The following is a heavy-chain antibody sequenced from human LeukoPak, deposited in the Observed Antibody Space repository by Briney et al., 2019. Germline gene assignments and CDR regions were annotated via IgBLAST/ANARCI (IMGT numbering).Heavy chain of an antibody. CDR2: IYTGGST. V-gene: IGHV3-66*04. J-gene: IGHJ5*02. D-gene: IGHD5-18*01. CDR3: ARHTAFVSP. Sequence: GGSLGLSCAASGFTFSSYAMSWVRQAPGKGLEWVSTIYTGGSTSYADSVKGRFTISRDNSKNTLYLQVNSLRAEDTAVYYCARHTAFVSPWGQGTLVTVSS. CDR1: GFTFSSYA.